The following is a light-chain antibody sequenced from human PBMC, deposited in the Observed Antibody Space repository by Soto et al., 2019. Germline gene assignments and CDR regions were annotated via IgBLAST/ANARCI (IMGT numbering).Light chain of an antibody. CDR2: EVR. CDR1: SSDVGGYDF. CDR3: SSYTSDWGV. V-gene: IGLV2-14*01. J-gene: IGLJ1*01. Sequence: QSVLTQPASVSVSLGQSITRSCTGTSSDVGGYDFVSWYQHHPGKAPKLIIYEVRTRPSGVSDRFSGSKSGNTASLTISGLQAEDEADYYCSSYTSDWGVFGTGTKVTV.